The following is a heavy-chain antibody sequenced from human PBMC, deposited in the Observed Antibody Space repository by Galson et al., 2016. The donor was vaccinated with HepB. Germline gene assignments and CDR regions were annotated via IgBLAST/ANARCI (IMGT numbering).Heavy chain of an antibody. CDR1: GGSISSSSYY. J-gene: IGHJ3*02. CDR2: IDHGGSS. V-gene: IGHV4-39*01. D-gene: IGHD3-16*01. CDR3: ARLGTMTTYFAFDI. Sequence: SETLSLTCTVSGGSISSSSYYWVWIRQPPGKGLEWIGSIDHGGSSYYNWSLNSRLTISVDTSKNQFYLKLSSVTAADTAVYYCARLGTMTTYFAFDIWGRGTMVTVSS.